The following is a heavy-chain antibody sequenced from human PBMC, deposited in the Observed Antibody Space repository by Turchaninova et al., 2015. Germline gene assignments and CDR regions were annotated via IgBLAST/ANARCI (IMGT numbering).Heavy chain of an antibody. CDR3: ARRTYYYYRDV. Sequence: QVQLQESGPGLVKPSETLSLTCAVSGSSISSGYYWGWIRQPPGRVLDWIGSIFHSGSTYYNPSRKSRVTISIDTSKNQFSRKLSAVTAADTAVYYCARRTYYYYRDVWGKGTTVTVSS. V-gene: IGHV4-38-2*01. J-gene: IGHJ6*03. CDR1: GSSISSGYY. CDR2: IFHSGST.